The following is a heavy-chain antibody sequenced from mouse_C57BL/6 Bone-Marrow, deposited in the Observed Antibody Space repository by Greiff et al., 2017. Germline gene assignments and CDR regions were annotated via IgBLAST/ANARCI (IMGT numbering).Heavy chain of an antibody. CDR2: ISPRDGST. CDR3: ARGYYSNAWFAY. V-gene: IGHV1-85*01. Sequence: QVQLQQSGPELVKPGASVKLSCKASGYTFKSYDINWVKQRPGQGLEWIGWISPRDGSTKYNEKFKGKATLTVDTSSSTAYMELHSLTSEDSAVYFCARGYYSNAWFAYWGQGTLVTVSA. CDR1: GYTFKSYD. D-gene: IGHD2-5*01. J-gene: IGHJ3*01.